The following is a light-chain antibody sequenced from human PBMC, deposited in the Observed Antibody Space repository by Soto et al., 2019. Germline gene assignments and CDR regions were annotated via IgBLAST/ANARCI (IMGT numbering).Light chain of an antibody. J-gene: IGLJ3*02. V-gene: IGLV4-60*02. CDR2: LEGSGSY. CDR3: ETWDSNTRV. CDR1: SGHSSYI. Sequence: QSVLTQSSSASASLGSSVTLTCTLSSGHSSYIIAWHQQQPGKAPRYLMKLEGSGSYNKGSGVPDRFSGSSSGADRYLTISNPQFEDEADYYCETWDSNTRVFGGGTQLTVL.